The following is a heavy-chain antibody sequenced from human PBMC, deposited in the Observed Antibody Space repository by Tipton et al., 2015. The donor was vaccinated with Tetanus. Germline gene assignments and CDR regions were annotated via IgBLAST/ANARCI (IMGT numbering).Heavy chain of an antibody. J-gene: IGHJ4*02. CDR2: ISGSGTYI. CDR1: GFTFTSYA. CDR3: GRPYTTSLYVSDE. Sequence: SLRLSCAASGFTFTSYAMNWVRQAPGKGLEWVSSISGSGTYIYHADSVKGRFTISRDNAKNSLYLQMNSLRVEDTAVYYCGRPYTTSLYVSDEWGQGTLVTVSS. V-gene: IGHV3-21*01. D-gene: IGHD3-16*02.